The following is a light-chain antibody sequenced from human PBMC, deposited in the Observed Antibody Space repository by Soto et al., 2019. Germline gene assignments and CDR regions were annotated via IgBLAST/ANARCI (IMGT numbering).Light chain of an antibody. CDR1: QNINAW. J-gene: IGKJ1*01. Sequence: DIRVTQSPCSLYVSVGDRVSITCRTSQNINAWLACYQQRPGQAPKLLIYDASTVQSGFPSRFSGSGSGTEFTLTISSLQPDDFATYYCQQYETFSGTFGPGTKVDIK. V-gene: IGKV1-5*01. CDR3: QQYETFSGT. CDR2: DAS.